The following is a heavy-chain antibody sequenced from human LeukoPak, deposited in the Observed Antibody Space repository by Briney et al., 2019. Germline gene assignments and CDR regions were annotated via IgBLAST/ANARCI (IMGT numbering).Heavy chain of an antibody. Sequence: GESLKISCKASGYTFTTYWIAWVRQMPGKGLEWMGIIYPGDSDTTYSPSFQGQVTISADKSISTAYLQWSSLKASDTAMYYCARLPGIVATIERYFDYWGQGTLVTVSS. D-gene: IGHD5-12*01. CDR1: GYTFTTYW. CDR2: IYPGDSDT. J-gene: IGHJ4*02. CDR3: ARLPGIVATIERYFDY. V-gene: IGHV5-51*01.